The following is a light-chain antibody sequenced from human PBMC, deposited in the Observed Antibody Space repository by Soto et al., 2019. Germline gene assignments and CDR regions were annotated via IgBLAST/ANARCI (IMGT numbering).Light chain of an antibody. V-gene: IGKV3-11*01. Sequence: EIVLTQSPATLSLSPGERATLSCRASQSVSSYLAWYQQQPGQAPRLLSSDASNRATGIPARFSGSGSGTEVTLSIFSLAPEDFAVYYCQQRINWPPITDGQGTRLQI. CDR1: QSVSSY. CDR3: QQRINWPPIT. J-gene: IGKJ5*01. CDR2: DAS.